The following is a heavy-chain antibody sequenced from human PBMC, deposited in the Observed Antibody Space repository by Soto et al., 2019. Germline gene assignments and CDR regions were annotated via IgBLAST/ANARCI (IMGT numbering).Heavy chain of an antibody. CDR1: GGSVSSGSYY. V-gene: IGHV4-61*01. CDR2: IYYSGST. CDR3: AREGYYDSSGYYS. Sequence: PSETLSLTCTVSGGSVSSGSYYWSWIRQPPGKGLEWIGYIYYSGSTNYNPSLKSRVTISVDTSKNQFSLRLSSVTAADTAVYYCAREGYYDSSGYYSWGQGTLVTVSS. D-gene: IGHD3-22*01. J-gene: IGHJ4*02.